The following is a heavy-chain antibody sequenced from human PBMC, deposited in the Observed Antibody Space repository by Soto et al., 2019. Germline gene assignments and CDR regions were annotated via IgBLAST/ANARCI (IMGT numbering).Heavy chain of an antibody. Sequence: SETLSLTCAVYGGSFSGYYWSLIRQPPGKGLEWIGSINHSGSANYNPSLKTRVTISLDKSKSQFSLKLNSVTAADSAVYFCARLEGLATISYYFDFWGPGALVTVSS. J-gene: IGHJ4*02. CDR2: INHSGSA. D-gene: IGHD3-9*01. V-gene: IGHV4-34*01. CDR3: ARLEGLATISYYFDF. CDR1: GGSFSGYY.